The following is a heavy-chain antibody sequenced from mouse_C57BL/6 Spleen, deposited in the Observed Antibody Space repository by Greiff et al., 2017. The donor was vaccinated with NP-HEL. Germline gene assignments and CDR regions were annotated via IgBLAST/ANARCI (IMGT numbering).Heavy chain of an antibody. D-gene: IGHD4-1*01. CDR3: AITGTDYAMDY. CDR2: ISSGSSTI. CDR1: GFTFSDYG. J-gene: IGHJ4*01. V-gene: IGHV5-17*01. Sequence: EVHLVESGGGLVKPGGSLKLSCAASGFTFSDYGMHWVRQAPEKGLEWVAYISSGSSTIYYADTVKGRFTISRDNAKNTLFLQMTSLRCEDTAMYYCAITGTDYAMDYWGQGTSVTVSS.